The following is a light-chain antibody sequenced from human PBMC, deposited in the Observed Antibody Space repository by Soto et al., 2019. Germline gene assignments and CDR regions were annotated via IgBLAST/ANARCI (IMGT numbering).Light chain of an antibody. J-gene: IGLJ1*01. CDR3: QSYDSSLSGSYV. Sequence: QSVLTQPPSVSGAPGQRVTISCTGSSSNIGAGYDVHWYQQLPGTAPKLLIYGNSNRPSGVPDRFSGSKSGTSASLAITGHQAEDEADYYCQSYDSSLSGSYVFGTGTKV. CDR1: SSNIGAGYD. V-gene: IGLV1-40*01. CDR2: GNS.